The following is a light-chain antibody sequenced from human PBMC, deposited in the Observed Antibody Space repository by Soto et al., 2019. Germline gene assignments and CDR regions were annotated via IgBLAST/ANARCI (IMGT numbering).Light chain of an antibody. CDR2: DAS. CDR1: QTVSSW. Sequence: DIQMTQSPSTLSAPVGDRVTITCRASQTVSSWLAWYQQKPGKAPKLLIYDASSLKSGVPSRFSGSGFGTEFTLTISSLQPDDFATYYCQQYNTYLLTFGGGTKVDIK. J-gene: IGKJ4*01. CDR3: QQYNTYLLT. V-gene: IGKV1-5*01.